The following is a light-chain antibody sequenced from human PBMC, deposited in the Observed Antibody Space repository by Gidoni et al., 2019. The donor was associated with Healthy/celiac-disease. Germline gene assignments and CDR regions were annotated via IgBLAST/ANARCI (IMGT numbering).Light chain of an antibody. Sequence: DIQMTQSPSTLSASVGDRVTITCRASQSISSWLAWYQQKPGKAPKLLIYDASSLESGVPSRFSGSGSGTEFTLTISSLQPDDFATYYCQQDNSYSPFWTFGQGSKVEIK. CDR2: DAS. J-gene: IGKJ1*01. V-gene: IGKV1-5*01. CDR3: QQDNSYSPFWT. CDR1: QSISSW.